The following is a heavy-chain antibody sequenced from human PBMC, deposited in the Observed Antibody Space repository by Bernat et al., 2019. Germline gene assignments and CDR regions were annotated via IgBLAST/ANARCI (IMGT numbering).Heavy chain of an antibody. Sequence: QVQLQESGPGLVKPSQTLSLTCTVSGGSISSAAYYWSWIRQHPGKGLEWIAYICYSGTTYYNPSLKSRVSISGDKAKNQFSLKLSSVNAAGTAGDYCARLNIVATTFDYWGQGTLVTVSS. V-gene: IGHV4-31*03. CDR3: ARLNIVATTFDY. CDR2: ICYSGTT. CDR1: GGSISSAAYY. D-gene: IGHD5-12*01. J-gene: IGHJ4*02.